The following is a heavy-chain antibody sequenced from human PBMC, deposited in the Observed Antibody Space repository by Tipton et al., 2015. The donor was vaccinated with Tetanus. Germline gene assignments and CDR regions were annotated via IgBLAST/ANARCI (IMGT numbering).Heavy chain of an antibody. CDR2: IYTSGST. V-gene: IGHV4-4*07. J-gene: IGHJ6*02. CDR3: ARGFYIGSYYYYGMDV. Sequence: TLSLTCTVSGGSISSYYWSWIRQPAGKGLEWIGRIYTSGSTNYNPSLKSRVTMSVDTSKNQFSLKLSSVTAADTAVYYCARGFYIGSYYYYGMDVWGQGTTVTVSS. CDR1: GGSISSYY.